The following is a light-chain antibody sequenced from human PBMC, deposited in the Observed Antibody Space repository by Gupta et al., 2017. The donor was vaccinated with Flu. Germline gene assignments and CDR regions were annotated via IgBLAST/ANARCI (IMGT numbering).Light chain of an antibody. Sequence: EDRVTITCRTSQSISSYLNWYQQKPGKAPKLLIYAASSLQSGVPSRFSGSGSGTDFTLTISSLQPEDFATYYCQQSYSAPLTFGGGTKVEIK. CDR1: QSISSY. V-gene: IGKV1-39*01. CDR2: AAS. CDR3: QQSYSAPLT. J-gene: IGKJ4*01.